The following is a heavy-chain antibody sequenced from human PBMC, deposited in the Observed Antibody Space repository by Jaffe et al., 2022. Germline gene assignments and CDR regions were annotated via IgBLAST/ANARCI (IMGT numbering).Heavy chain of an antibody. CDR3: ATGVDYGVLHDAFDI. CDR2: IYYSGST. Sequence: QVQLQESGPGLVKPSETLSLTCTVSGGSISSYYWSWIRQPPGKGLEWIGYIYYSGSTNYNPSLKSRVTISVDTSKNQFSLKLSSVTAADTAVYYCATGVDYGVLHDAFDIWGQGTMVTVSS. J-gene: IGHJ3*02. D-gene: IGHD4-17*01. V-gene: IGHV4-59*01. CDR1: GGSISSYY.